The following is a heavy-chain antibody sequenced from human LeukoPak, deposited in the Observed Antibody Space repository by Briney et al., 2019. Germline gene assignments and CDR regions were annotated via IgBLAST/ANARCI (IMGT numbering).Heavy chain of an antibody. J-gene: IGHJ4*02. V-gene: IGHV4-39*01. CDR1: GGSISSSSYY. D-gene: IGHD1-26*01. Sequence: KSSETLSLTCTVSGGSISSSSYYWGWIRQPPGKGLEWIGSNYYSGSTYYNPSLKSRVTISVDTSKNQFSLKLSSVTAADTAVYHCAGLLVGATADYWGQGTLVTVSS. CDR3: AGLLVGATADY. CDR2: NYYSGST.